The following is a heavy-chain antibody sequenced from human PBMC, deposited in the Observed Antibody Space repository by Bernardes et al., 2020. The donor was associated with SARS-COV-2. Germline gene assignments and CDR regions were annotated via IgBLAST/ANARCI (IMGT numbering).Heavy chain of an antibody. CDR3: ARGNYCHRVDCYSVFDF. CDR2: IGAGGGVR. CDR1: GFTFSSYA. Sequence: GGSLRLSCAASGFTFSSYAMIWVRQAPGQGPEFVSAIGAGGGVRNYADSVKGRFTISRDNSKNTVSLQMNSLRGEDTALYYCARGNYCHRVDCYSVFDFWGQGTLVTVSS. V-gene: IGHV3-23*01. J-gene: IGHJ4*02. D-gene: IGHD2-21*02.